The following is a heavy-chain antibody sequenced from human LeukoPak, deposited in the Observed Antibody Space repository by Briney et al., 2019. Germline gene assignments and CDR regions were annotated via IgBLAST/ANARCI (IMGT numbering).Heavy chain of an antibody. J-gene: IGHJ4*02. CDR1: GFTFSSYA. CDR2: ISGSGGST. CDR3: AKDGSTSTMIVVVTSYYFDY. V-gene: IGHV3-23*01. Sequence: GGSLRLSCAASGFTFSSYAMSWVRQAPGKGLEWVSAISGSGGSTYYADSVKGRFTISRDNSKNTLYLQMNSLRAEDTAVYYCAKDGSTSTMIVVVTSYYFDYWGQGTLVTVSS. D-gene: IGHD3-22*01.